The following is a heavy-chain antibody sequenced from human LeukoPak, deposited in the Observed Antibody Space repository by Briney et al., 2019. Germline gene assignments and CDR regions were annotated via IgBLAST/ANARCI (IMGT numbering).Heavy chain of an antibody. CDR3: ATLMWELPGY. CDR1: GFTLSSHA. V-gene: IGHV3-23*01. Sequence: GGSLRLSCAASGFTLSSHAMTWVRQAPGKGLEWVSVISSSGTSTYYADSVKGRFTISRDNSKNTLYLQMNSLSAEDTAVYYCATLMWELPGYWGQGTLVTVSS. J-gene: IGHJ4*02. CDR2: ISSSGTST. D-gene: IGHD1-26*01.